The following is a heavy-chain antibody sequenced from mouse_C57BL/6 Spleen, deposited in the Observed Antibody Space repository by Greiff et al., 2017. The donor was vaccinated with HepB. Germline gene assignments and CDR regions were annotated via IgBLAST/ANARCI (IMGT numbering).Heavy chain of an antibody. CDR3: TRYGNGNY. CDR1: GFNIKDDY. V-gene: IGHV14-4*01. Sequence: VQLQQSGAELVRPGASVKLSCTASGFNIKDDYMHWVKQRPEQGLEWIGWIDPENGDTEYASKFQGKATITADTSSNTAYLQLSSLTSEDTAVYYCTRYGNGNYWGQGTTLTVSS. D-gene: IGHD2-1*01. J-gene: IGHJ2*01. CDR2: IDPENGDT.